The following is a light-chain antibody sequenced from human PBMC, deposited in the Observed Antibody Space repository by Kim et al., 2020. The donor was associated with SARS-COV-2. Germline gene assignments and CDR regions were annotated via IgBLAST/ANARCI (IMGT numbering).Light chain of an antibody. CDR1: QSVSSN. CDR2: GAS. CDR3: QQYNKWQRT. J-gene: IGKJ1*01. Sequence: VSPGERATLSCRASQSVSSNLAWYQQKPGQAPRLVIYGASTRATGIPDRFSGGGSGTEFTLTISSLQSEDFAVYYCQQYNKWQRTFGQGTKVDIK. V-gene: IGKV3-15*01.